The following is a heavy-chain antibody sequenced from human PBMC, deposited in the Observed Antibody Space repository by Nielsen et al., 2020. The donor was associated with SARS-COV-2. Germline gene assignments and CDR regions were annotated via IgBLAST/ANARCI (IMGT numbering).Heavy chain of an antibody. V-gene: IGHV3-74*01. CDR3: ASRRDGYNYDTY. J-gene: IGHJ4*02. D-gene: IGHD5-24*01. CDR1: GISFSTYW. Sequence: GESLKISCAASGISFSTYWMHWVRQAPGKGLGWLSRINNDGSITSYADSVSGRFTISRDNAKNTLYLQMNSLGVEDTAVYYCASRRDGYNYDTYWGQGTLVNVSS. CDR2: INNDGSIT.